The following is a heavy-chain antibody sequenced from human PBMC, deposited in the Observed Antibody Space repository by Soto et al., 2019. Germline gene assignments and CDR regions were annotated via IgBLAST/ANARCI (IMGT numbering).Heavy chain of an antibody. D-gene: IGHD3-16*02. V-gene: IGHV1-2*02. J-gene: IGHJ4*02. CDR3: ARVLEYDYVWGSYRLDY. CDR1: GYSFTGYY. Sequence: ASVKVSCKASGYSFTGYYMHWVRQAPGQGLEWMGWINPNSGGTNYAQKFQGRVTMTRDTSTSTAYMELSRLRSDDTAVYYCARVLEYDYVWGSYRLDYWGQGTLVTVSS. CDR2: INPNSGGT.